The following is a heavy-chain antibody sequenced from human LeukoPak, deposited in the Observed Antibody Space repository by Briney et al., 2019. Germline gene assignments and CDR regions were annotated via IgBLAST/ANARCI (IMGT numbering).Heavy chain of an antibody. D-gene: IGHD1-26*01. Sequence: ASVKVSCKASGGTFSSYAISWVRQAPGQGLEWMGGIIPIFGTVNYAQKFQGRVTITADESTSTAYMELSSLRSEDTAVYYCARDGSSGGVAFDIWGQGTMVTVSS. J-gene: IGHJ3*02. V-gene: IGHV1-69*13. CDR1: GGTFSSYA. CDR2: IIPIFGTV. CDR3: ARDGSSGGVAFDI.